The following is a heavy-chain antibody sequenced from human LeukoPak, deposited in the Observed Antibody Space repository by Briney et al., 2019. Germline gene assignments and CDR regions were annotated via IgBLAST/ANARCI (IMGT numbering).Heavy chain of an antibody. CDR1: GGSFSGYY. V-gene: IGHV4-34*01. Sequence: SETLSLTCAVYGGSFSGYYWSWIRQPPGKGLEWIGEINHSGSTNYNPSLKSRVTISVDTSKNQFSLKLSSVTAADTAVYYCARGGRYYDSSDYYSPQGGGDYWGQGTLVTVSS. CDR2: INHSGST. D-gene: IGHD3-22*01. J-gene: IGHJ4*02. CDR3: ARGGRYYDSSDYYSPQGGGDY.